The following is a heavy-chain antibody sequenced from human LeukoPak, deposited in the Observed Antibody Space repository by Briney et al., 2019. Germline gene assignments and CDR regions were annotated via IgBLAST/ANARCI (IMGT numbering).Heavy chain of an antibody. CDR2: ISGSGGST. J-gene: IGHJ5*02. CDR1: GFTVSSNY. CDR3: AKDTLLDYGSGSLNWFDP. D-gene: IGHD3-10*01. V-gene: IGHV3-23*01. Sequence: PGGSLRLSCAASGFTVSSNYMSWVRQAPGKGLEWVSAISGSGGSTYYADSVKGRFTISRDNSKNTLYLQMNSLRAEDTAVYYCAKDTLLDYGSGSLNWFDPWGQGTLVTVSS.